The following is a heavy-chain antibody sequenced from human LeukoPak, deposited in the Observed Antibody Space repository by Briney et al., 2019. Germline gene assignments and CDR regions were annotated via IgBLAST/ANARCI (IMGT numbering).Heavy chain of an antibody. Sequence: GGSLRLSCAASGSTFDDYAMHWVRHAPGKGLEWVSLISWDGGSTYYADSVKGRFTISRDNSKNSLYLQMNSLRAEDTAVYYCAKSTRAAAGSFDYWGQGTLVTVSS. CDR1: GSTFDDYA. CDR2: ISWDGGST. CDR3: AKSTRAAAGSFDY. V-gene: IGHV3-43D*03. J-gene: IGHJ4*02. D-gene: IGHD6-13*01.